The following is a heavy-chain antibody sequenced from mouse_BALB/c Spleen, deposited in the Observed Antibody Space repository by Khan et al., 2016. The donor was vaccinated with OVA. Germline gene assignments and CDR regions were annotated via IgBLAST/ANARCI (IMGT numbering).Heavy chain of an antibody. V-gene: IGHV5-9*02. J-gene: IGHJ4*01. CDR2: ISNGDSYT. CDR3: AGQGGFNPYFAMDY. Sequence: EVELVESGGGLVKPGGSLKLSCAASGFAFSSYDMSWVRQTPERRLEWVALISNGDSYTNYPDSVKGRFTISRDNARNTLYLQVSSLRSEDTALYYCAGQGGFNPYFAMDYWGQGTSVTVSS. CDR1: GFAFSSYD.